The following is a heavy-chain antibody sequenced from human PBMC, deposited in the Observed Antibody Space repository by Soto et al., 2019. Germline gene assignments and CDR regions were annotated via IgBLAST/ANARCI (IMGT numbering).Heavy chain of an antibody. CDR2: IIPIFGTA. V-gene: IGHV1-69*01. J-gene: IGHJ6*02. CDR3: ATYSRKSLKRGNYYCGMDV. Sequence: QVQLVQSGAEVKKPGSSVKVSCKASGGTFSSYAISWVRQAPGQGLEWMGGIIPIFGTANYEQKFQGRDTITADESTSTAYMELSSLKSEDTALYYCATYSRKSLKRGNYYCGMDVWGQGTTVTVSS. D-gene: IGHD6-13*01. CDR1: GGTFSSYA.